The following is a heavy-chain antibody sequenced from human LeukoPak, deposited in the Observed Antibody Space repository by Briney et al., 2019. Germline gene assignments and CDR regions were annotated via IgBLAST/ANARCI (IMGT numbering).Heavy chain of an antibody. D-gene: IGHD4-17*01. V-gene: IGHV3-48*04. CDR3: ARDDGDYAHPVDY. CDR1: GFTFSRYS. Sequence: GSLRLSCAASGFTFSRYSMNWVRQAPGKGPEWVSYISSSSPIYYADSVKGRFTISRDNAKNSLYLQMNNLRAEDTAVYYCARDDGDYAHPVDYWGQGTLVTVSS. CDR2: ISSSSPI. J-gene: IGHJ4*02.